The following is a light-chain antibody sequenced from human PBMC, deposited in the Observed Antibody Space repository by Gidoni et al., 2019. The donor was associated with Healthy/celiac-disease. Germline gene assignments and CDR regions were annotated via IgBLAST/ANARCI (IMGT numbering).Light chain of an antibody. CDR1: QSVSSSY. J-gene: IGKJ4*01. CDR2: GAS. Sequence: VFTHSPGTLSLSPGERATLSCRASQSVSSSYLAWYQQKPGQAPRLLIYGASSRATGIPDRFSGSGYGTDFTLTISRLEPEDFAVYYCQQYGSSTLTFGGGTKVEIK. V-gene: IGKV3-20*01. CDR3: QQYGSSTLT.